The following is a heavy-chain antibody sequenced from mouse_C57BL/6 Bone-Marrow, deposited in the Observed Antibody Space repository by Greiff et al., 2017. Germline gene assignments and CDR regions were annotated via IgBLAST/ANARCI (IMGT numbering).Heavy chain of an antibody. CDR2: INPSSGYT. Sequence: VQLQQSGAELAKPGASVKLSCKASGYTFTSYWMHWVKQRPGQGLVWIGYINPSSGYTKYNQKFKDKATLTADKSSSTAYMQLSSLTYEDSAVYYCARRYYGSPHFDYWGQGTTLTHFDYWGQGTTLTVSS. D-gene: IGHD1-1*01. V-gene: IGHV1-7*01. CDR1: GYTFTSYW. CDR3: ARRYYGSPHFDYWGQGTTLTHFDY. J-gene: IGHJ2*01.